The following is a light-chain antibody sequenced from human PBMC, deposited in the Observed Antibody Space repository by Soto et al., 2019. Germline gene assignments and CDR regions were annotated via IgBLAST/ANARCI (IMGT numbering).Light chain of an antibody. CDR2: GAS. J-gene: IGKJ4*01. CDR1: QSVSSN. Sequence: EIVMTQSPATLSVSPGERATLSCRASQSVSSNLAWYQQKPGQAPRLLIYGASTRATGIPARFSGSGSETEFTLTISSLQSEDFAVYYCQQRSNWPLTFGGGTKVDIK. V-gene: IGKV3-15*01. CDR3: QQRSNWPLT.